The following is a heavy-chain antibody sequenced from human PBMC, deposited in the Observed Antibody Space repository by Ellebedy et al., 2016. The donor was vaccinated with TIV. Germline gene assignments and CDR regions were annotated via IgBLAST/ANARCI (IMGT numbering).Heavy chain of an antibody. CDR1: GYTFSNYF. CDR3: ARSRSSGWLHTPDY. Sequence: AASVKVSCKASGYTFSNYFVHWARQAPGQGLEWMGIINPSSGSTTYAQRLQGRLTMTRDTSTSTVYMELSSLRSEDTAVYYCARSRSSGWLHTPDYWGQGRLVTVSS. J-gene: IGHJ4*02. V-gene: IGHV1-46*04. CDR2: INPSSGST. D-gene: IGHD6-19*01.